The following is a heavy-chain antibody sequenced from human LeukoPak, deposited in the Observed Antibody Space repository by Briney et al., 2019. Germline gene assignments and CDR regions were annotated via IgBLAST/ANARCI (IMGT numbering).Heavy chain of an antibody. CDR2: IYYSGST. CDR1: GGSVSSGSYY. V-gene: IGHV4-61*01. J-gene: IGHJ4*02. Sequence: SETLSLTCTVSGGSVSSGSYYWSWIRQPPGKGLEWIGYIYYSGSTNYNPSLKSRVTISVDTSKNQFSLKLSSVTAADTAVYYCARDHGYRGYDFFDYWGQGTLVTVSS. CDR3: ARDHGYRGYDFFDY. D-gene: IGHD5-12*01.